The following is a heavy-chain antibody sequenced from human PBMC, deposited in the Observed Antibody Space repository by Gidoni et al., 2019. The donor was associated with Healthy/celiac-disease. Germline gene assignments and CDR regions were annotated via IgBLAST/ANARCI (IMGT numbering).Heavy chain of an antibody. D-gene: IGHD3-3*01. Sequence: QLQLQESGPGLVKPSETLSLTCTVSGGSISSSSYYWGWIRQPPGKGLEWIGSIYYSGSTYYNPSLKSRVTISVDTSKNQFSLKLSSVTAADTAVYYCASDGRGFWSGYSDGRQNNWFDPWGQGTLVTVSS. V-gene: IGHV4-39*01. CDR3: ASDGRGFWSGYSDGRQNNWFDP. CDR2: IYYSGST. CDR1: GGSISSSSYY. J-gene: IGHJ5*02.